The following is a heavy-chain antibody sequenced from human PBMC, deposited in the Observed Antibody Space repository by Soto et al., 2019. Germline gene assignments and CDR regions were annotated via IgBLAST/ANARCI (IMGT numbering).Heavy chain of an antibody. V-gene: IGHV3-30*04. J-gene: IGHJ4*02. D-gene: IGHD2-15*01. Sequence: GGSLRLSCAASGFTFSNYAMHWVRQAPGKGLEWVAVISYDERNKYYADSVQGRFTISRDKSKNTLYLQMNSLRAEDSAVYYCARDRCSGGSCYLYCFDYWGPGSLVTV. CDR1: GFTFSNYA. CDR2: ISYDERNK. CDR3: ARDRCSGGSCYLYCFDY.